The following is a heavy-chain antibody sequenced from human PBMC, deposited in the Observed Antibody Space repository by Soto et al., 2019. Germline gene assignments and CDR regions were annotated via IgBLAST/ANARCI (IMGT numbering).Heavy chain of an antibody. V-gene: IGHV3-23*01. CDR1: GFTFSSYA. CDR3: AKDRYCSGGSCQGGNAFDI. J-gene: IGHJ3*02. CDR2: ISGSGGST. Sequence: GGSLRLSCAASGFTFSSYAMSWVRQAPGKGLEWVSAISGSGGSTYYADSVKGRFTISRDNSKNTLYLQMNSLRAEDTAVYYCAKDRYCSGGSCQGGNAFDIWGQGTMVT. D-gene: IGHD2-15*01.